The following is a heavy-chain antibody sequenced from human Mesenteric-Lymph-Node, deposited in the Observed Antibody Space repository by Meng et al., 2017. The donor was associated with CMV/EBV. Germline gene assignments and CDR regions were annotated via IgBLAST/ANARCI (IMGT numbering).Heavy chain of an antibody. CDR1: GYNFTTSW. CDR2: IYPGDSDT. J-gene: IGHJ4*02. D-gene: IGHD6-13*01. V-gene: IGHV5-51*01. Sequence: GESLKISCKDSGYNFTTSWIGWVRQMPGKGLEWMGIIYPGDSDTRYSPSFQGQVTISADKSISTAYLQWSSLKASDTAMYYCARRKGLAAAGDYWGQGTLVTVSS. CDR3: ARRKGLAAAGDY.